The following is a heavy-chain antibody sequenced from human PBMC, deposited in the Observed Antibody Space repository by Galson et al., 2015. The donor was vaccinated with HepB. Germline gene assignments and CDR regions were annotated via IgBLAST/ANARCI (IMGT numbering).Heavy chain of an antibody. V-gene: IGHV3-23*01. Sequence: SLRLSCAASGFNFRRFAMTWVQQAPGRGLQWVSGISGSGLFKNSADSVTGRFAISRDNSKNTLYLQMNGLGAGDTALYFCARPRDVGSGWTRVEWFFDLWGQGTLVTVSS. CDR2: ISGSGLFK. J-gene: IGHJ5*02. CDR3: ARPRDVGSGWTRVEWFFDL. D-gene: IGHD6-19*01. CDR1: GFNFRRFA.